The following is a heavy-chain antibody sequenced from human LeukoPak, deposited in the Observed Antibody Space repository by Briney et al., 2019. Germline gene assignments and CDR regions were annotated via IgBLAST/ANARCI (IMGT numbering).Heavy chain of an antibody. CDR1: GFTFDDYA. Sequence: RPGGSLRLSCAASGFTFDDYAMHWVRQAPGKGLEWVSGISWNSGNIGYADSVKGRFTISRDNAKNSLYLQMNSLRPEDTAFYYCAKDIGSGSYYNFDYWGQGTLVTVST. V-gene: IGHV3-9*01. CDR2: ISWNSGNI. J-gene: IGHJ4*02. CDR3: AKDIGSGSYYNFDY. D-gene: IGHD3-10*01.